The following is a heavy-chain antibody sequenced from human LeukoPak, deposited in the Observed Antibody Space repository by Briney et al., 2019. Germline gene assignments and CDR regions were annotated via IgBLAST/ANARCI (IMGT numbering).Heavy chain of an antibody. CDR3: ARRWYDSSGYSRHFDY. CDR1: GYSFSTYW. J-gene: IGHJ4*02. D-gene: IGHD3-22*01. CDR2: IYPGDSDT. Sequence: GESLKISCKASGYSFSTYWIGWVRRMPGKGLEWMGIIYPGDSDTRYSPSFQGQVTISADKSISTAYLQWSSLTASDTAIYYCARRWYDSSGYSRHFDYWGQGTQVTVP. V-gene: IGHV5-51*01.